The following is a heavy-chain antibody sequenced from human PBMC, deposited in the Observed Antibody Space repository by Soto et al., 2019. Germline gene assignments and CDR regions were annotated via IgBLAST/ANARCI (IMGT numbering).Heavy chain of an antibody. J-gene: IGHJ4*02. CDR1: GFSLSTRGGG. CDR2: IFCDDDK. CDR3: AHRSRGYDYYFDQ. D-gene: IGHD5-12*01. Sequence: SGTTLVNPTQTLTLTCSYSGFSLSTRGGGEEKIRQPPGKALELLALIFCDDDKWYRPSLKSRLTISEDTSKNQVVLTMTNMDTVDTATYYCAHRSRGYDYYFDQWGQGTLVTAPQ. V-gene: IGHV2-5*02.